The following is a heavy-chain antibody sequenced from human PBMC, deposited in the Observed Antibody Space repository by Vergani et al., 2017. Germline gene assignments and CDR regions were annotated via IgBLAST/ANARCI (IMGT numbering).Heavy chain of an antibody. CDR2: ISASSASS. D-gene: IGHD2-21*02. Sequence: DVHLAESGGGFFQPGGSLRLSCKASGFAFGGLAMQLIRRAPGKGLEWVASISASSASSFYADSVKGRFTISRDNSNNWLFLHMSSLRVEDTARYFCAKEHLLGYCRGDDCYSGDFSGQGTPVTVSS. CDR1: GFAFGGLA. CDR3: AKEHLLGYCRGDDCYSGDF. J-gene: IGHJ4*02. V-gene: IGHV3-23*04.